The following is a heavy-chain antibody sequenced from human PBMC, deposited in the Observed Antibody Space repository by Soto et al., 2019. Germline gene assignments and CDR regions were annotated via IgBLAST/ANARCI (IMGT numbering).Heavy chain of an antibody. Sequence: ASVKVSCKASGYTFTSYYMHWVRQAPGQGLEWMGIINPSGGSTSYAQKFQGRVTLTRDTSTSTVYMELSSLRSEDTAVYYCARDPDYDFWSGSSSGIDYWGQGTLVTVSS. V-gene: IGHV1-46*01. J-gene: IGHJ4*02. CDR1: GYTFTSYY. D-gene: IGHD3-3*01. CDR2: INPSGGST. CDR3: ARDPDYDFWSGSSSGIDY.